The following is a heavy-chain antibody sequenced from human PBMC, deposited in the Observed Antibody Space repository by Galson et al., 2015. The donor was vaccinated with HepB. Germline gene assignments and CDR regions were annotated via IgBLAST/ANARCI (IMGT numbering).Heavy chain of an antibody. CDR3: ARDGRRFGVAGLHWFDP. V-gene: IGHV3-30-3*01. J-gene: IGHJ5*02. D-gene: IGHD3-16*01. CDR1: GFTFSFYP. Sequence: SLRLSCAASGFTFSFYPMHWVRQAPGKGLEWVAVISYDGSKKYYADSVKGRFTISRDNSKNTLYLQMNSLRTEDTAVYYCARDGRRFGVAGLHWFDPWGQGTLVTVSS. CDR2: ISYDGSKK.